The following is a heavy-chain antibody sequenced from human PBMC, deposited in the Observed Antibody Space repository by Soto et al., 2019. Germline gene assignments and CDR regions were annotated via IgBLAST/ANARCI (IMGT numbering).Heavy chain of an antibody. CDR1: GGSISSGDYY. V-gene: IGHV4-30-4*01. J-gene: IGHJ5*02. Sequence: PSGTLSLTCTVSGGSISSGDYYWSWIRQPPGKGLEWIGYIYYSGSTYYNPSLKSRVTISVDTSKNQFSLKLSSVTAADTAVYYCARESKNWNDVWFDPWGQGTLVTVSS. D-gene: IGHD1-1*01. CDR3: ARESKNWNDVWFDP. CDR2: IYYSGST.